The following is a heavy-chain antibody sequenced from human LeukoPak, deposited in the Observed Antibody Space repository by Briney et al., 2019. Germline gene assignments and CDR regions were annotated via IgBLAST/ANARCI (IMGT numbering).Heavy chain of an antibody. D-gene: IGHD1-1*01. CDR3: ARETGTTSKYFDY. Sequence: GASVKVSGKASGYTFTGWYLHWVRQAPGQGLEWMGWINPNSGATNYAQKFQGRVTMTRDTSISTAYMELSRLISDDTAVYYCARETGTTSKYFDYWGQGALLTVSS. CDR2: INPNSGAT. V-gene: IGHV1-2*02. CDR1: GYTFTGWY. J-gene: IGHJ4*02.